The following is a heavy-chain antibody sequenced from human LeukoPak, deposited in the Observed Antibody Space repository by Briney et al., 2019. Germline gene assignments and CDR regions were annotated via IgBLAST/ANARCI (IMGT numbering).Heavy chain of an antibody. CDR2: IAPNSGAT. V-gene: IGHV1-2*02. J-gene: IGHJ3*02. CDR1: GYTFTGYY. D-gene: IGHD5-18*01. CDR3: ARDFAGGDTRSAFDI. Sequence: ASVKVSCKTSGYTFTGYYIHLLRQAPGQGLEWMAWIAPNSGATDYAHKFQGRVTMTRDTSISTAYMEVSSLRSEDTAVYYCARDFAGGDTRSAFDIWGQGTMVTVSS.